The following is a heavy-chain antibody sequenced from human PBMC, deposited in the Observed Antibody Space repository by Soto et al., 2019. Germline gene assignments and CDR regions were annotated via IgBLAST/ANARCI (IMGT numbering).Heavy chain of an antibody. V-gene: IGHV1-3*01. CDR1: GYTFTDYY. Sequence: ASVKVSCKASGYTFTDYYMHWVRQAPGQRLEWMGWINAGNGNTKYSPKFQGRVTITRDTSASTAYMELSSLRSEDTAVYYCARDRYDFWSGFYYYGMDVWGQGTTVTVSS. D-gene: IGHD3-3*01. CDR2: INAGNGNT. CDR3: ARDRYDFWSGFYYYGMDV. J-gene: IGHJ6*02.